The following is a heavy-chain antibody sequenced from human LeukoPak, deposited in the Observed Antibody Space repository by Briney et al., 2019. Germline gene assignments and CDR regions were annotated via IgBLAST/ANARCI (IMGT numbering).Heavy chain of an antibody. J-gene: IGHJ4*02. D-gene: IGHD2-2*01. CDR1: GGSLSSHY. Sequence: TSETLSLTCSVSGGSLSSHYWSWIRQPPGKGLELIGHIHDTGSTFYTPSLRGRVTISLDTSNNQFSLKLTSMTAADTAVYYCARFSSGCSTSSCYLTYWGQGTLVTVS. V-gene: IGHV4-59*11. CDR3: ARFSSGCSTSSCYLTY. CDR2: IHDTGST.